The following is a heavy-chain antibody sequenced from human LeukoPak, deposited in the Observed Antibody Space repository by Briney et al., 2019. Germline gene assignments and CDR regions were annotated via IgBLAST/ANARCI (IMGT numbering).Heavy chain of an antibody. Sequence: PGGSLRLSCAASGFTFSSYSMNWVRQAPGKGLEWVSSISSSSSYIYYADSVKGRFTISRDNAKNSLYLQMNSLRAEDTAVYYCARKVWGSHSFDYWGQGTLVTVSS. V-gene: IGHV3-21*01. J-gene: IGHJ4*02. CDR1: GFTFSSYS. CDR3: ARKVWGSHSFDY. D-gene: IGHD7-27*01. CDR2: ISSSSSYI.